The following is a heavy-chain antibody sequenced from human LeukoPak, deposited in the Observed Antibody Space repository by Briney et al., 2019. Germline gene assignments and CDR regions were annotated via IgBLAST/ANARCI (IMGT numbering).Heavy chain of an antibody. CDR3: ARDDY. CDR2: VSHNGPDK. Sequence: GGSLRLSCVASGFTFSSCTMHWVRQAPGKGLEWVAVVSHNGPDKYYADSVKGRFTISRDNSKNTVYLQMSSLRADDTALYYCARDDYWGQGTLVTVSS. V-gene: IGHV3-30-3*01. J-gene: IGHJ4*02. CDR1: GFTFSSCT.